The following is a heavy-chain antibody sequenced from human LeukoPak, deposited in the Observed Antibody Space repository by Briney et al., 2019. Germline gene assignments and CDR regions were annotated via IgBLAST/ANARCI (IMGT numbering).Heavy chain of an antibody. V-gene: IGHV1-18*01. Sequence: ASVKVSCKASGYTFTDYGVSWVRQAPGQGLEWMGGIYTYNGNTNYPQNLQGRVTMTTDTSTSTAYMDLRSLRSDDTAVYYCARYLYYYDTSGSTYNSYYFDYWGQGTLVTVSS. CDR3: ARYLYYYDTSGSTYNSYYFDY. D-gene: IGHD3-22*01. CDR1: GYTFTDYG. CDR2: IYTYNGNT. J-gene: IGHJ4*02.